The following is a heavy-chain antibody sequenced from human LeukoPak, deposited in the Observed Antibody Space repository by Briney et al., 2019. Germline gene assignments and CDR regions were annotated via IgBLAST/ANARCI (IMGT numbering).Heavy chain of an antibody. J-gene: IGHJ4*02. CDR3: ARGYSSSWYDY. CDR1: GGAFNTDA. D-gene: IGHD6-13*01. Sequence: SVKVSCKASGGAFNTDAISWVRQAPGQGLEWMGRIIPMSGTANYAQKFQGRVTITTDESTSTAYMELSSLRSEDTAVYYCARGYSSSWYDYWGQGTLVTVSS. CDR2: IIPMSGTA. V-gene: IGHV1-69*05.